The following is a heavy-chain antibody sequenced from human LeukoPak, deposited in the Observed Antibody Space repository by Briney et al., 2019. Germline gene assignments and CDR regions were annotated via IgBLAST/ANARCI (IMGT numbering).Heavy chain of an antibody. CDR2: MNPNSGNT. J-gene: IGHJ4*02. CDR1: GYTFTSYD. D-gene: IGHD3-9*01. CDR3: ARSPHILTGENFDY. V-gene: IGHV1-8*01. Sequence: ASVKVSCKASGYTFTSYDINWVRQATGQGLEWVGWMNPNSGNTGYAQKFQGRVTMTRNTSISTAYMHLSRLRSADTAVYYCARSPHILTGENFDYWGQGTLLTVSS.